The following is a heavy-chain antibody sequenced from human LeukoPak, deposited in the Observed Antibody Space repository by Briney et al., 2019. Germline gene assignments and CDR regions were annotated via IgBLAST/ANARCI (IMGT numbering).Heavy chain of an antibody. CDR1: GGSFSGYY. J-gene: IGHJ1*01. Sequence: SETLSLTCAVYGGSFSGYYWSWIRQPPGKGLEWIGEINHSGSTNYNPSLKSRVTISVDTSKNQLSLKLSSVTAADTAVYYCARRGMYSSSWYARGYFQHWGQGTLVTVSS. V-gene: IGHV4-34*01. CDR2: INHSGST. D-gene: IGHD6-13*01. CDR3: ARRGMYSSSWYARGYFQH.